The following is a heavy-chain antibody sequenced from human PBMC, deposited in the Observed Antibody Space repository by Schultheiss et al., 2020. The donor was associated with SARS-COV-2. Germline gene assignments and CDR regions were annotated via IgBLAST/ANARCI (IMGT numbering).Heavy chain of an antibody. CDR1: GFTVSSNY. Sequence: GESLKISCAASGFTVSSNYMSWVRQAPGKGLEWVSSISSSSSYIYYADSVKGRFTISRDNSKNTLYLQMNSLRAEDTAVYYCAKDRAGKSVTRGWYFDLWGRGTLVTVSS. J-gene: IGHJ2*01. CDR3: AKDRAGKSVTRGWYFDL. V-gene: IGHV3-21*04. CDR2: ISSSSSYI. D-gene: IGHD4-17*01.